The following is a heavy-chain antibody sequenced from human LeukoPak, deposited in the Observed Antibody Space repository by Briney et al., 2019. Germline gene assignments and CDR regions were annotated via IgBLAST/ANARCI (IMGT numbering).Heavy chain of an antibody. CDR3: ARGGDDYVWGSYRYSYFDY. Sequence: GGSLRLSCAASGFTFSSYSMNWVRQAPGKGLEWVSSISSSSSYIYYADSVKGRSTISRDNAKDSLYLQMNSLRAEDTAVYYCARGGDDYVWGSYRYSYFDYWGQGTLVTVSS. CDR1: GFTFSSYS. D-gene: IGHD3-16*02. CDR2: ISSSSSYI. V-gene: IGHV3-21*01. J-gene: IGHJ4*02.